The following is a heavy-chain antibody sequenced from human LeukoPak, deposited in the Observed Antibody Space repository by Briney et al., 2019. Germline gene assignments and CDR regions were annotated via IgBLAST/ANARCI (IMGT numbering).Heavy chain of an antibody. CDR3: AKDSGSGSPWCFDY. CDR1: GFAFDNYA. V-gene: IGHV3-9*03. Sequence: SLRLSCAASGFAFDNYAMHWVRQAPGKGLEWVSGMSWNSGSIGYADSVKGRFTISRDNAKKSLHLQMNSLRAEDMALYYCAKDSGSGSPWCFDYWGQGTLVTVSS. D-gene: IGHD1-26*01. J-gene: IGHJ4*02. CDR2: MSWNSGSI.